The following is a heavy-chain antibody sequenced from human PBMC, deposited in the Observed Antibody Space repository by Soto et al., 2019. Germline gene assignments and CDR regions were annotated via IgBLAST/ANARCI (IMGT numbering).Heavy chain of an antibody. CDR2: VYHSGST. CDR1: GGSISTSNW. Sequence: SETLSLTCAVSGGSISTSNWWSWVRQPPGKGLEWIGEVYHSGSTNYNPSFKSRVAMSVDKSKNQFSLKLNSVTAADTALYYCAMTSTSGTRFDDWGQGSLVTVSS. V-gene: IGHV4-4*02. D-gene: IGHD1-1*01. CDR3: AMTSTSGTRFDD. J-gene: IGHJ4*02.